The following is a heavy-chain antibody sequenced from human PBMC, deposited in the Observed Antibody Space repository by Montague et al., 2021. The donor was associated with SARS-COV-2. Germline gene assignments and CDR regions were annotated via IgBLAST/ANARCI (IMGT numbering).Heavy chain of an antibody. CDR1: GGSITIYNHY. V-gene: IGHV4-39*02. CDR2: IYYSGST. Sequence: SETLSLTCTVSGGSITIYNHYWTWIRQHPGKGLEWIGNIYYSGSTYYNPSLESRVTMSADTSRYQFFLRVTSVTAADTAVYYCARGKRLPGNYYFDYWGQGFLVTVSS. J-gene: IGHJ4*02. CDR3: ARGKRLPGNYYFDY. D-gene: IGHD6-25*01.